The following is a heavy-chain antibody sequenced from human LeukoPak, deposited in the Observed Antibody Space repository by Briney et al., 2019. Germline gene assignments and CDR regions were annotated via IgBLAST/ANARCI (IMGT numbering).Heavy chain of an antibody. CDR2: ISSEGKTT. D-gene: IGHD6-13*01. CDR3: VKDRWVDH. V-gene: IGHV3-64D*06. J-gene: IGHJ4*02. Sequence: PGGSLRLSCSASGFIFSPYAMHWVRQAPGKGLEYVSSISSEGKTTYYADSVKGRFTISRDNSKNTLYLQMSSLRPEDTAVYYCVKDRWVDHWGQGTLVIVSS. CDR1: GFIFSPYA.